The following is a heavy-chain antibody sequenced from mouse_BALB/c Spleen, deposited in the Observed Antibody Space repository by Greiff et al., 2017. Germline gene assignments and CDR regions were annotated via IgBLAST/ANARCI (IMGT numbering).Heavy chain of an antibody. CDR2: IYPYNGGT. Sequence: EVKLVESGPELVKPGASVKISCKASGYTFTDYNMHWVKQSHGKSLEWIGYIYPYNGGTGYNQKFKSKATLTVDNSSSTAYMELRSLTSEDSAVYYCAMGYGSSYSWFAYWGQGTLVTVSA. V-gene: IGHV1S29*02. CDR3: AMGYGSSYSWFAY. J-gene: IGHJ3*01. D-gene: IGHD1-1*01. CDR1: GYTFTDYN.